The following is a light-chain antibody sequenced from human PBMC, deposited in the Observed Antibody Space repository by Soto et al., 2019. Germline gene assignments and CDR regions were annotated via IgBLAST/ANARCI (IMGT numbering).Light chain of an antibody. J-gene: IGKJ2*02. CDR1: QSVSSSY. CDR3: QQYGSSRT. V-gene: IGKV3-20*01. CDR2: GAS. Sequence: EIVLTQSPGTLSLSPGERATLSCRASQSVSSSYLAWYQQKPGQAPRLLIYGASSRATGIPDRFSGSVSGTVFTLTISRLQPEHCAVYYCQQYGSSRTVGQGTKLEIK.